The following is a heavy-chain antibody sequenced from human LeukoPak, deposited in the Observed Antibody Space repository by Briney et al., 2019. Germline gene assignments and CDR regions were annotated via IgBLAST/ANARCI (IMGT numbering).Heavy chain of an antibody. V-gene: IGHV4-39*01. CDR2: IYYSGST. CDR3: ARHGGSGSYYTNYYYYYMDV. J-gene: IGHJ6*03. Sequence: SETLSLTRTVSGGSISSSSYYWGWIRQPPGKGLEWIGSIYYSGSTYYNPSLKSRVTISVDTSKNQFSLKLSSVTAADTAVYYCARHGGSGSYYTNYYYYYMDVWGKGTTVTVSS. CDR1: GGSISSSSYY. D-gene: IGHD3-10*01.